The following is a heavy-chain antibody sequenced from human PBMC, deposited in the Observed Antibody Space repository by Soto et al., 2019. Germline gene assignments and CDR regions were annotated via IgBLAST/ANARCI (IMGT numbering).Heavy chain of an antibody. J-gene: IGHJ4*02. V-gene: IGHV4-4*02. CDR3: ARARATIAAAAIFDC. D-gene: IGHD6-13*01. Sequence: QVQLQESGPGLVKPSGTLSLTCAVSGGSISTSNWWSWVRQPPGKGLEWIGEVYRTGSTNYNPSLESRLKISVDKSKNQFSLKLTSVTAAETAVYYCARARATIAAAAIFDCWGQGTLVTVSS. CDR2: VYRTGST. CDR1: GGSISTSNW.